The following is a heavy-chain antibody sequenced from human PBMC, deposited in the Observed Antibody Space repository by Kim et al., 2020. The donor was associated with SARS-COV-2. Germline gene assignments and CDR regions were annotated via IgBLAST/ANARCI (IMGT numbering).Heavy chain of an antibody. CDR2: IIPIFGTA. Sequence: SVKVSCKASGGTFSSYAISWVRQAPGQGLEWMGGIIPIFGTANYAQKFQGRVTITADESTSTAYMELSSLRSEDTAVYYCAREVELPTNWFDPWGQGTLVTVSS. CDR3: AREVELPTNWFDP. J-gene: IGHJ5*02. CDR1: GGTFSSYA. D-gene: IGHD1-7*01. V-gene: IGHV1-69*13.